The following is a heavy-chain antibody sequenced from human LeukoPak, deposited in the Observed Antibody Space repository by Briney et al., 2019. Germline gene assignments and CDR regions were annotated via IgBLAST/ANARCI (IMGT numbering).Heavy chain of an antibody. CDR2: INSDGSNT. D-gene: IGHD3-10*01. J-gene: IGHJ4*02. V-gene: IGHV3-74*01. CDR1: GFPFSPYW. Sequence: GGSLRFSCAASGFPFSPYWMHWVRQAPGKGLVWVSRINSDGSNTIYADSVKGRFTISRDNARNTLYLQMDSLRAEDTAVYYCAREFYGSGSYQFDYWGQGTLVTVSS. CDR3: AREFYGSGSYQFDY.